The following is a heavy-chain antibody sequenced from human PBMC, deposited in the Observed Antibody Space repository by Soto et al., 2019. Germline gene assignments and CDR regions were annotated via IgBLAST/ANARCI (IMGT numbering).Heavy chain of an antibody. CDR1: GGSFSGYY. CDR2: INHSGST. J-gene: IGHJ6*02. Sequence: PSETLSLTCAVYGGSFSGYYWSWIRQPPGKGLEWIGEINHSGSTNYNPSLKSRVTISVDTSKNQFSLKLSSVTAADTAVYYCARQRRFGANYYYYYYGMDVWGQGTTVTVSS. V-gene: IGHV4-34*01. D-gene: IGHD3-16*01. CDR3: ARQRRFGANYYYYYYGMDV.